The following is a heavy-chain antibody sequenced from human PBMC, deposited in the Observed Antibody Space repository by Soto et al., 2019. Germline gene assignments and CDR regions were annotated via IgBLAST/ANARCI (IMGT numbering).Heavy chain of an antibody. CDR1: GFTFGSYW. V-gene: IGHV3-7*03. CDR3: ARELIAVAGSYFDY. Sequence: VGSRRLSCAASGFTFGSYWMSWVRQAPGKGLEWLATIKMDASEKKYVDSLKGRFTISRDNAKNSLYLQMNSLRAEDTAVYYCARELIAVAGSYFDYWGQGSLVTVSS. D-gene: IGHD6-19*01. J-gene: IGHJ4*02. CDR2: IKMDASEK.